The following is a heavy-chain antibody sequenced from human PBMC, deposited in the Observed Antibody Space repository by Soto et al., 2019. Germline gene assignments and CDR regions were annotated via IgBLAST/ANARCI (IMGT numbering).Heavy chain of an antibody. CDR1: GFTFDDYA. CDR2: LSWNSGSI. V-gene: IGHV3-9*01. CDR3: ARTLGTSPHFYYFYGMDV. J-gene: IGHJ6*02. D-gene: IGHD2-15*01. Sequence: EVKLVESGGGLVQPGRSLRLSCAASGFTFDDYAMHWVRQAPGKGLEWVSSLSWNSGSIAYADSVKGRFTISRDNAKNSLYLQMKSLRPEDTALYYCARTLGTSPHFYYFYGMDVWGQGTTVTVSS.